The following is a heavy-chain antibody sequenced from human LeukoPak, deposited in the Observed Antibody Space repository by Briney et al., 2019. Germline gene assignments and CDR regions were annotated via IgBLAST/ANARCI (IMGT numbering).Heavy chain of an antibody. D-gene: IGHD3-3*01. J-gene: IGHJ1*01. CDR3: ARGEDGFWSGYVEH. CDR1: GFTFNRYA. Sequence: GGSLRLSCAASGFTFNRYALHWVRQAPGKGLEWVAVTSYDGNNKYYAESVKGRFTISRDNSKSMLYLQMNSLRPEDTAVYYCARGEDGFWSGYVEHWGQGTLVTVSP. V-gene: IGHV3-30-3*01. CDR2: TSYDGNNK.